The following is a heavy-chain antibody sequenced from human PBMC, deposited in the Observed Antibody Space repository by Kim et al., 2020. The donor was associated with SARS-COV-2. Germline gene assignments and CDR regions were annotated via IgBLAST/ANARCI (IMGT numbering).Heavy chain of an antibody. V-gene: IGHV3-48*03. CDR1: GFAFSSYE. J-gene: IGHJ6*02. CDR3: AWAIVKFGFWSDYRRCDMDV. CDR2: STTSGSNR. D-gene: IGHD3-3*01. Sequence: GGSLRLSCAASGFAFSSYEMNWVRQAPGKGMEWVSDSTTSGSNRYYAASVKGRFTISSDNANNSLYRQMHTLRAEDTGVYFCAWAIVKFGFWSDYRRCDMDVWGQGTPVIVSS.